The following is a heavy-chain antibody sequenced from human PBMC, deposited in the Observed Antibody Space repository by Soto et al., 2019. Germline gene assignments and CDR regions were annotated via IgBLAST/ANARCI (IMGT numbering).Heavy chain of an antibody. CDR2: IIPIFGTA. Sequence: QVQLVQSGAEVKKPGSSVKVSCKASGGTFSSYAISWVRQAPGQGLEWMGGIIPIFGTANYAQKFQGRVTITADKSTSTAYMELSSLRSEDTAVYYCAREWGYSGYNDYYYSMDVWGQGTTVTVSS. V-gene: IGHV1-69*06. CDR1: GGTFSSYA. J-gene: IGHJ6*02. CDR3: AREWGYSGYNDYYYSMDV. D-gene: IGHD5-12*01.